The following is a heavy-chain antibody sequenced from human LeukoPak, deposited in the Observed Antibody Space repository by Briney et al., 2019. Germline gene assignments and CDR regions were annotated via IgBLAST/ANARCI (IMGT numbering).Heavy chain of an antibody. Sequence: GGSLRLSCAASGFTFSSYSMNWVRQAPGKGLEWVSSISSSSSYIYYADSVKGRFTISRDNAKNSLYLQMNSLRAEDTAAYYCARDRGSGSYYTALDYWGQGTLVTVSS. V-gene: IGHV3-21*01. D-gene: IGHD3-10*01. J-gene: IGHJ4*02. CDR2: ISSSSSYI. CDR3: ARDRGSGSYYTALDY. CDR1: GFTFSSYS.